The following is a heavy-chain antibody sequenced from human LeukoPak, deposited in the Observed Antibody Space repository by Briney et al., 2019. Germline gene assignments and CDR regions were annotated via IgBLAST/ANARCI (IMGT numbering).Heavy chain of an antibody. CDR1: GGSISSSSYY. Sequence: SETLSLTCTVSGGSISSSSYYWGWIRQPPGKGLEWIGSIFYSGSTYYNPSLKSRVTISVDTSKNQFSLKLSSVTAADTAVYYCATVIAVAATGPGSPLDAFDIWGQGTMVTVSS. CDR3: ATVIAVAATGPGSPLDAFDI. D-gene: IGHD6-19*01. CDR2: IFYSGST. V-gene: IGHV4-39*07. J-gene: IGHJ3*02.